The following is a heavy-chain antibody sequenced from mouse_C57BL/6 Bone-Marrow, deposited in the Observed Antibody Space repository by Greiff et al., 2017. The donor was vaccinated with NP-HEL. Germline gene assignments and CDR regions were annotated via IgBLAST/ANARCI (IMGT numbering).Heavy chain of an antibody. CDR3: VIYYYGSSWYFDV. CDR2: IDPEDGET. J-gene: IGHJ1*03. V-gene: IGHV14-2*01. Sequence: VQLKQSGAELVKPGASVKLSCTASGFNIKDYYMHWVKQRTEQGLEWIGRIDPEDGETKYAPKFQGKATITADTSSNTAYLQLSSLTSEDTAVYYCVIYYYGSSWYFDVWGTGTTVTVSS. D-gene: IGHD1-1*01. CDR1: GFNIKDYY.